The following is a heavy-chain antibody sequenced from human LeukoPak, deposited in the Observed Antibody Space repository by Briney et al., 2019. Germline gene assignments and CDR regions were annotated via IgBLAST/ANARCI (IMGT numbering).Heavy chain of an antibody. D-gene: IGHD3-22*01. J-gene: IGHJ4*02. CDR3: ARLYSSGPYLWGYFDY. Sequence: PSETLSLTCTVSGGSTSSSSYYWGWIRQPPGKGLGWIGSIYYSGSTYYNPSLKSRVTMSVDTSKNQFSMKLSSVTAAGTAVYYCARLYSSGPYLWGYFDYWGQGTLVTVSS. CDR1: GGSTSSSSYY. CDR2: IYYSGST. V-gene: IGHV4-39*07.